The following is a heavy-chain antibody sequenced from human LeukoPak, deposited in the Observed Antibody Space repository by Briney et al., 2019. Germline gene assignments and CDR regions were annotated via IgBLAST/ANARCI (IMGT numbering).Heavy chain of an antibody. J-gene: IGHJ4*02. CDR2: INQDGSAI. CDR1: GFTFRNHA. Sequence: PGGSLRLSCAASGFTFRNHAMSWVRQAPGKGLEWVANINQDGSAINYVDSVKGRFTISRDNAKNSLYLQMSSLRAEDTAVYYCARVTPTVTSNYWGQGTLVTVSS. D-gene: IGHD4-11*01. V-gene: IGHV3-7*03. CDR3: ARVTPTVTSNY.